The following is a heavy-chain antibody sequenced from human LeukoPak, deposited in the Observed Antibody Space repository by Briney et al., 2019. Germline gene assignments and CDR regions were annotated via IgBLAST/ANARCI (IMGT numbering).Heavy chain of an antibody. J-gene: IGHJ4*02. CDR1: GGTFSSYA. Sequence: EASVKVSCKASGGTFSSYAISWVRQAPGQGLEWMGRIIPILGIANYAQKFQGRVTITADKSTSTAYMELSSLRSEDTAVYYCARDRYGGNSGDYWGQGTLVTVSS. V-gene: IGHV1-69*04. D-gene: IGHD4-23*01. CDR2: IIPILGIA. CDR3: ARDRYGGNSGDY.